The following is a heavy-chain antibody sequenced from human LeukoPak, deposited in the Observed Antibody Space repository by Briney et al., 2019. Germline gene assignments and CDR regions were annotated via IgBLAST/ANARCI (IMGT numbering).Heavy chain of an antibody. CDR3: ARGGIAAAGTSVDY. D-gene: IGHD6-13*01. J-gene: IGHJ4*02. CDR1: PGTFSSYA. CDR2: IIPIFGTA. V-gene: IGHV1-69*06. Sequence: FSLKASCKASPGTFSSYAISWVGQAPRQVLEWIGGIIPIFGTANYAQKFQGRVTITADKSTSTAYMELSSLRSEDTAVYYCARGGIAAAGTSVDYWGQGTLVTVSS.